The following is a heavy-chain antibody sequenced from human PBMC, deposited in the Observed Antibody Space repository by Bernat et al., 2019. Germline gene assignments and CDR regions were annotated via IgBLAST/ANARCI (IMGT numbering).Heavy chain of an antibody. CDR1: GFTFSSYG. J-gene: IGHJ6*02. Sequence: QVQLVESGGGVVQPGRSLRLSCAASGFTFSSYGMHWVRQAPGKGLEWVAVIWYDGSNKYYDDSVKGRFTISRDNSKNTLYLQMNSLRAEDTAVYYCARDQEKYYYDSSGYSGYYYGMDVWGQGTTVTVSS. V-gene: IGHV3-33*01. D-gene: IGHD3-22*01. CDR3: ARDQEKYYYDSSGYSGYYYGMDV. CDR2: IWYDGSNK.